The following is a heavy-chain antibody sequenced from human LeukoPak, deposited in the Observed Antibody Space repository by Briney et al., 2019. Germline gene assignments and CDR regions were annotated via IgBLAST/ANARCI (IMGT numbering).Heavy chain of an antibody. Sequence: PLGFLWCSRATSGFPFGEDAMNWVCPVPWRRLEWVSGINWNGRITEYADSVKDRFTISRQNTKNSLYLYMNNLGGEDTALYFCARGSVQLWLRDTYYYMDVWGKGTTVTVSS. V-gene: IGHV3-20*04. D-gene: IGHD5-18*01. CDR3: ARGSVQLWLRDTYYYMDV. CDR1: GFPFGEDA. CDR2: INWNGRIT. J-gene: IGHJ6*03.